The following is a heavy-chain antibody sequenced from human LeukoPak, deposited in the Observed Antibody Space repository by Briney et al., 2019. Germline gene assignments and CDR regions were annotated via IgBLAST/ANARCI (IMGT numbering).Heavy chain of an antibody. Sequence: GGFLRLSCAASGFTVSSNYMSWVRQAPGKGLERVSVIYSGGSTYYADSVKGRFTISRHNSKNTLYLQMNSLRAEDTAVYYCARGPLGDYGIDYWGQGTLVTVSS. D-gene: IGHD4-17*01. CDR2: IYSGGST. CDR3: ARGPLGDYGIDY. V-gene: IGHV3-53*04. CDR1: GFTVSSNY. J-gene: IGHJ4*02.